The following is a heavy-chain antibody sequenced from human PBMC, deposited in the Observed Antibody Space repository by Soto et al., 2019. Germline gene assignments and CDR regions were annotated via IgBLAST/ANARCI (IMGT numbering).Heavy chain of an antibody. CDR1: GGSISSGGYY. Sequence: SDTQSLTCTVSGGSISSGGYYWSWIRQHPGKGLEWIGYIYYGGSTYYNPSLKSRVTISVDTSKNQFSLKLSSVTAADTAVYYCARAKMYYDFWSGYYKGAGGMDVWGQGTTVTVS. V-gene: IGHV4-31*03. D-gene: IGHD3-3*01. J-gene: IGHJ6*02. CDR3: ARAKMYYDFWSGYYKGAGGMDV. CDR2: IYYGGST.